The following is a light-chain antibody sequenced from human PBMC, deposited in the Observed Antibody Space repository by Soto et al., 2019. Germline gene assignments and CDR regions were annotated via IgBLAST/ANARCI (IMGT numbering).Light chain of an antibody. CDR1: QGISSY. J-gene: IGKJ2*01. Sequence: DIQLTQSPSFLSASVEDRVTITSRASQGISSYLAWYQQKPGKAPKLLIYAASTLQSGVPSRFSGSGAGTEFTRTISSLQPEDFATDYRQQRNSDPHTFGQGTKRESK. CDR2: AAS. CDR3: QQRNSDPHT. V-gene: IGKV1-9*01.